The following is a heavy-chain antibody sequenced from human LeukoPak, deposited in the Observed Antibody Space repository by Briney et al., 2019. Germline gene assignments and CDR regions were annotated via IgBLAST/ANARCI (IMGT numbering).Heavy chain of an antibody. CDR1: GFNVNSNY. CDR3: ASVAGDILTDDVDY. Sequence: GGSLRLSCAASGFNVNSNYMNWVRQAPGKGLEWVSAIYSGGSTYYADSVKGRFTISRDNSKNTLYLQMNSLRTEDTAVYYCASVAGDILTDDVDYWGQGTLVTVSS. J-gene: IGHJ4*02. D-gene: IGHD3-9*01. CDR2: IYSGGST. V-gene: IGHV3-53*01.